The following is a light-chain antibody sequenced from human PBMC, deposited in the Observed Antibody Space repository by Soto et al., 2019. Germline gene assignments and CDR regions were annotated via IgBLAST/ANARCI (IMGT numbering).Light chain of an antibody. CDR3: HQYGGSPPT. CDR2: SAS. V-gene: IGKV3-20*01. Sequence: EIVLTQSPGTLSFSPGERATLSCMASQSVSSTYLAWYQQKPGQPPRLLIHSASNRATGIPDRFSGSGSGTDFTLTIGRLEPEDSALYFCHQYGGSPPTFGQGTKVDI. J-gene: IGKJ1*01. CDR1: QSVSSTY.